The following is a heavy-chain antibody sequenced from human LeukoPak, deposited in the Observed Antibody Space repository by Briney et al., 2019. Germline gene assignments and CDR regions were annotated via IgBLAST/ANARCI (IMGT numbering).Heavy chain of an antibody. J-gene: IGHJ4*02. Sequence: PGRSLRLSCAASGFTFSSYGMHWVRQAPGKGLEWVAVIWYDGSNKYYADSVKGRFTISRDNSKNTLYLQMNSLRAEDTAVYYCAKVWYYYDSSGSSYYFDYWGQGTLVTVSS. CDR2: IWYDGSNK. V-gene: IGHV3-33*06. CDR3: AKVWYYYDSSGSSYYFDY. D-gene: IGHD3-22*01. CDR1: GFTFSSYG.